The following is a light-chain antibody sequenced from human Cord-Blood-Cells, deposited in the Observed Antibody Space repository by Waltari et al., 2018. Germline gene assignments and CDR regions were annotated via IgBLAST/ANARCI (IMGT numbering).Light chain of an antibody. CDR3: QQRSNWLT. V-gene: IGKV3-11*01. J-gene: IGKJ4*01. CDR2: AAS. CDR1: QSVSSY. Sequence: EIVLTQSPATLSLSPGERVTISCRASQSVSSYLAWYQQKPGQAPRLLIYAASNRATGIPARFSGSGSGTDFTLTISSLEPEDFAVYYCQQRSNWLTFGGGTKVEIK.